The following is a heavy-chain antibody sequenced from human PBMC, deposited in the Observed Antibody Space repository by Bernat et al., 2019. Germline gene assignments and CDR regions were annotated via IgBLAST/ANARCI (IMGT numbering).Heavy chain of an antibody. D-gene: IGHD5-18*01. CDR3: ARESSDVDTAMAPLLDSMGFDP. J-gene: IGHJ5*02. CDR1: GFTFSSYG. Sequence: QVQLVESGGGVVRPGRSLRLSCAASGFTFSSYGMHWVRQAPGKWLEWVAVIWYDGSNKYYADSVKGRFTISRDNSKNTLYLQMNSLRAEDTAVYYCARESSDVDTAMAPLLDSMGFDPWGQGTLVTVSS. V-gene: IGHV3-33*01. CDR2: IWYDGSNK.